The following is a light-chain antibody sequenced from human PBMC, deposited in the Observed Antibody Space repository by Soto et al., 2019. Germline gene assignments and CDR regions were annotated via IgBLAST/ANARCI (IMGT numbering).Light chain of an antibody. J-gene: IGKJ1*01. Sequence: EIVLTQSPGTLSLSPGERATLSCRASQSVSSSYLAWYQQKPGQARRLLIYGASSRATGIPDRFSGSGSGTHFTLTISRLEPEDFAVYYCQQYGSSRTFGQGTKVEIK. CDR2: GAS. CDR1: QSVSSSY. CDR3: QQYGSSRT. V-gene: IGKV3-20*01.